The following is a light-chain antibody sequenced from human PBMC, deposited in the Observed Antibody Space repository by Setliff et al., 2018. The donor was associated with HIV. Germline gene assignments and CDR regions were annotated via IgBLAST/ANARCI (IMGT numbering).Light chain of an antibody. CDR1: SRDAGDYDY. Sequence: QSALTQPASVSGSLGQSINISCTGASRDAGDYDYVSWYQKYPGKAPKLLIYEVTNRPSGISNRFSASKSGNTAFLTISGVRPEDEADYCCTSYTRSNTDVFGSGTKGTVL. CDR3: TSYTRSNTDV. V-gene: IGLV2-14*01. J-gene: IGLJ1*01. CDR2: EVT.